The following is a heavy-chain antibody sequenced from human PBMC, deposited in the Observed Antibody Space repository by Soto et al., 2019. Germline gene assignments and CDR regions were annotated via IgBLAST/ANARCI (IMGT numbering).Heavy chain of an antibody. CDR3: ARHAGPTVAATTKSSGMDV. J-gene: IGHJ6*02. CDR2: IIPFFGTA. Sequence: QVQLVQSGAEVKKPGSSVKVSCKASGGTFSSYAISWVRQAPGQGLEWMGGIIPFFGTANYAQKFQGRVTITADESTSTAYMERSSLRSEDTAVYYCARHAGPTVAATTKSSGMDVLGQGPTVTVSS. V-gene: IGHV1-69*01. CDR1: GGTFSSYA. D-gene: IGHD2-15*01.